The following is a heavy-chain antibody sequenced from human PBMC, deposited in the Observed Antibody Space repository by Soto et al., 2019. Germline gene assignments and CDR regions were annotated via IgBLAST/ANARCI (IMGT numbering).Heavy chain of an antibody. CDR3: AKDRRRGDYYYYGMDV. J-gene: IGHJ6*02. CDR2: ISGSGGST. CDR1: GFTFSSYA. Sequence: EVQLLEAGGGLVQPGGSLRLSCAASGFTFSSYAMGWVRQAPGKGLEWVSAISGSGGSTYYADSVKGRFTISRDNSKNTLYLQMNSLRAEDTAVYYCAKDRRRGDYYYYGMDVWGQGTTVTVSS. D-gene: IGHD3-10*01. V-gene: IGHV3-23*01.